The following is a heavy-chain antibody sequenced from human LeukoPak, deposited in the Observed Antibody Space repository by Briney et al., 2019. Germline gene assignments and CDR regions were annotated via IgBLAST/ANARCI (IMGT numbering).Heavy chain of an antibody. J-gene: IGHJ4*02. CDR3: ARENDYGDYYFDY. Sequence: SETLSLTCTVSGGSISSSSFYWGWFRQSPGKGLEWIGSIHYSGSTYYNPSLKSRVTVSVDTSKNQFSLKLSSVTAADTAVYYCARENDYGDYYFDYWGQGTLVTVSS. D-gene: IGHD4-17*01. V-gene: IGHV4-39*07. CDR1: GGSISSSSFY. CDR2: IHYSGST.